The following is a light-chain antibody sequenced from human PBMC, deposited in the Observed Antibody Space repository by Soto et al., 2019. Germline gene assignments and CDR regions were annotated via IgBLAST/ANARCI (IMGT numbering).Light chain of an antibody. V-gene: IGKV3-15*01. CDR2: DAS. J-gene: IGKJ1*01. Sequence: EIVMTQSPANLSVSSGDRATLSCRASQTIYNNVAWYQQRPGQAPRLLIYDASTRATSVPARFSGSGYGTDFTLTISRLEPEDFAVYYCQQYGSLSWTFGQGTKVDIK. CDR3: QQYGSLSWT. CDR1: QTIYNN.